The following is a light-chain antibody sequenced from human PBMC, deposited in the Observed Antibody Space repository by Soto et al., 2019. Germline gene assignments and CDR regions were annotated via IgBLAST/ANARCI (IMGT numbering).Light chain of an antibody. CDR3: QQYIRWPLT. Sequence: ETVMTQSLVTLSVSPGERATLSCRASQSVTSNLAWYQQQPGQAPRLLIYDASTRATGVPARFSGSGSGTEFTLSISSLQSEDSAVYYCQQYIRWPLTFGGGTKVDIK. CDR2: DAS. CDR1: QSVTSN. J-gene: IGKJ4*01. V-gene: IGKV3-15*01.